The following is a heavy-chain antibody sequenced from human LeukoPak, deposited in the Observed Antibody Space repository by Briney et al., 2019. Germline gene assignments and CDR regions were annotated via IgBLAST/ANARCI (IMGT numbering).Heavy chain of an antibody. CDR3: ARALAVDGGSDY. CDR1: GFTFSSYG. Sequence: PGRSLRLSCAASGFTFSSYGMHWVRQAPGKGLEWVAVISYDGSNKYYADSVKGRFTISRDNSKNTLYLQMNSLRAEDTAVYYCARALAVDGGSDYWGQGTLVTVSS. D-gene: IGHD6-19*01. V-gene: IGHV3-30*03. J-gene: IGHJ4*02. CDR2: ISYDGSNK.